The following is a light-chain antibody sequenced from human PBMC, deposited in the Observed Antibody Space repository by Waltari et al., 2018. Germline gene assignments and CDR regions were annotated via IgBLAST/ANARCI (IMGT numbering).Light chain of an antibody. J-gene: IGKJ5*01. CDR1: QDISNH. Sequence: TQTPSSLSASVGEKVTIDCRASQDISNHLSWFQQKPGKAPKLLIYDVSKLETGVASRFSGGGSRADFTLIINDVQPEDVATYYCQQYDSLTLLTFGQGTRLE. CDR3: QQYDSLTLLT. V-gene: IGKV1-33*01. CDR2: DVS.